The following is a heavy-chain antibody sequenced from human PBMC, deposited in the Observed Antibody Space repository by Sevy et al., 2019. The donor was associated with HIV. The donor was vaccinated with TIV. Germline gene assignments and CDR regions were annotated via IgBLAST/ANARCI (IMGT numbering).Heavy chain of an antibody. D-gene: IGHD3-22*01. J-gene: IGHJ4*02. CDR1: GHTLTDLS. Sequence: ASEKVSCKASGHTLTDLSMHWVRQAPGKGFEWIGRFDPEDGERIYAQKFQGRVTMTEDTSTDTAYMELSSLRSEDTAVYYCSATREYYSDSYGYFDYWGQGTLVTVSS. CDR3: SATREYYSDSYGYFDY. V-gene: IGHV1-24*01. CDR2: FDPEDGER.